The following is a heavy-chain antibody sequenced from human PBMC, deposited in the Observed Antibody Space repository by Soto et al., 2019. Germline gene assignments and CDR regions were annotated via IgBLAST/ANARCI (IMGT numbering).Heavy chain of an antibody. CDR1: GFTFSSYA. Sequence: GGSLRLSCAASGFTFSSYAMSWVRQAPGKGLERVSAISGSGGSTYYADSVKGRFTISRDNSKNTLYLQMNSLRAEDTAVYYCARGVLGPGDYYYGMDVWGQGTTVTVSS. V-gene: IGHV3-23*01. CDR2: ISGSGGST. CDR3: ARGVLGPGDYYYGMDV. J-gene: IGHJ6*02. D-gene: IGHD7-27*01.